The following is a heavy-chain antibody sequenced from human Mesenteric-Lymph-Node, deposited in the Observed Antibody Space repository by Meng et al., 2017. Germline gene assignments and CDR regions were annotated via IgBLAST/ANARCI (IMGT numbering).Heavy chain of an antibody. CDR1: GFTFSSYS. CDR3: AGAYYYDSSGYYPGNYYYGMDV. CDR2: IKQDGSEK. J-gene: IGHJ6*02. D-gene: IGHD3-22*01. Sequence: GGSLRLSCAASGFTFSSYSMNWVRQAPGKGLEWVANIKQDGSEKYYVDSVKGRFTISRDNAKDLLFLQMNSLRAEDTAVDYCAGAYYYDSSGYYPGNYYYGMDVWGQGTTVTVSS. V-gene: IGHV3-7*04.